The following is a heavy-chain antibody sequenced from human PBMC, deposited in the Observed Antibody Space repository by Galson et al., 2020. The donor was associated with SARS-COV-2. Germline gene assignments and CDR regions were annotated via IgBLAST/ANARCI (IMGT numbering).Heavy chain of an antibody. V-gene: IGHV2-70*17. CDR3: VRVFMNHFDTTGYHGALDT. Sequence: SGPTLVKPTQTLTLTCTFSGFSLNAIGMCVSWIRQPPGKAPEWLARIDWEDDIFYNTSLKTRLSIFRDTSRNEVVLTMTNMDPVDTATYYCVRVFMNHFDTTGYHGALDTWGQGTMVTVSS. CDR1: GFSLNAIGMC. J-gene: IGHJ3*02. D-gene: IGHD3-22*01. CDR2: IDWEDDI.